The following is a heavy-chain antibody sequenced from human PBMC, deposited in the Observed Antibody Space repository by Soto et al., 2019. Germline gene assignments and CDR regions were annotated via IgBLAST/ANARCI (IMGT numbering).Heavy chain of an antibody. J-gene: IGHJ3*02. CDR1: GFTVTTNF. CDR3: ARPSSEHGHEGFDI. CDR2: IYTGGHT. V-gene: IGHV3-53*01. Sequence: EVQLVESGGGLVQPGVSLRLSCAASGFTVTTNFMSWVRQAPGKGLEWVSVIYTGGHTYYADSVKGRLTNSRDSSKNTVCLQMYRLRAEDTAVYSCARPSSEHGHEGFDIWGQGTMVTVSS.